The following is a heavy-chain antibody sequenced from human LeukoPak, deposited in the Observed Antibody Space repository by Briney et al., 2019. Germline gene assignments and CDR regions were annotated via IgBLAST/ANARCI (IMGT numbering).Heavy chain of an antibody. CDR3: LTVVETTIAAFDI. CDR1: GFTFSNYW. Sequence: PGGSLRLSCAAPGFTFSNYWLHWVRQAPGKGLVWVSRIDANAKTTSYADSVKGRFTISTDNAKKTLYLQMNSLRVEDTAVYYCLTVVETTIAAFDIWGQGTMVTVSS. V-gene: IGHV3-74*01. CDR2: IDANAKTT. J-gene: IGHJ3*02. D-gene: IGHD1-26*01.